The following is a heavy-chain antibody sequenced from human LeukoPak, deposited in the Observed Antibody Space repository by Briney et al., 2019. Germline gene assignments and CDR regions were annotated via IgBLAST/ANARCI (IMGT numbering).Heavy chain of an antibody. V-gene: IGHV3-9*01. CDR3: ATATGTTRTYFDY. D-gene: IGHD1-1*01. Sequence: GRSLRLSCAASGLTFDDYAMHWVRQAPGKGLGWVSGISWNSGSIGYADSVKGRFTISRDNAKNSLYLQMNSLRAEDTALYYCATATGTTRTYFDYWGQGTLVTVSS. CDR2: ISWNSGSI. J-gene: IGHJ4*02. CDR1: GLTFDDYA.